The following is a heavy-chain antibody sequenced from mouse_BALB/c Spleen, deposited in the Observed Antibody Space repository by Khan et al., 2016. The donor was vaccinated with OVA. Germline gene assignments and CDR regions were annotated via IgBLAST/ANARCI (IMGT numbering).Heavy chain of an antibody. D-gene: IGHD1-1*01. CDR3: TRDRNYYGSSFYVDY. Sequence: EVELVESGGGLVKPGGSLRLSCEASGFTFSSYSMSWVRQTPEKRLEWVATITSGGSYTYYPDSVQGRFTISRDNAKNPLYLQMSSLKSEDTAIYYCTRDRNYYGSSFYVDYWGQGTTLTVSS. V-gene: IGHV5-6-4*01. CDR1: GFTFSSYS. CDR2: ITSGGSYT. J-gene: IGHJ2*01.